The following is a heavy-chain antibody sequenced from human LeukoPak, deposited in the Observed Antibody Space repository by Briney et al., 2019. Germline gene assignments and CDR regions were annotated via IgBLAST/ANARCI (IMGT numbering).Heavy chain of an antibody. Sequence: PSETLSLTCTVSGGSISIYYWSWIRQPPGKGLEWIGYIYYSGSTNYNPSLKSRVTISVDTSKNQFSLKLSSVTAADTAVYYCAGEPGIAVAGGDYWGQGTLVTVSS. J-gene: IGHJ4*02. V-gene: IGHV4-59*01. CDR2: IYYSGST. D-gene: IGHD6-19*01. CDR1: GGSISIYY. CDR3: AGEPGIAVAGGDY.